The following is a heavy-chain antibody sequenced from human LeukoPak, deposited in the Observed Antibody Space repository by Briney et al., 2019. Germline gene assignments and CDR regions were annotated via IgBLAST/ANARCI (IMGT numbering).Heavy chain of an antibody. J-gene: IGHJ3*02. V-gene: IGHV1-2*02. CDR2: INPNSGGT. CDR1: GYTFTGYY. CDR3: ARFEAYYDSSGYYHAAFDI. D-gene: IGHD3-22*01. Sequence: ASVKVSCKASGYTFTGYYMHWVRQAPGQGLEWMGWINPNSGGTNYAQKFQGRVTMTRDTSISTAYMELSSLRSEDTAVYYCARFEAYYDSSGYYHAAFDIWGQGTMVTVSS.